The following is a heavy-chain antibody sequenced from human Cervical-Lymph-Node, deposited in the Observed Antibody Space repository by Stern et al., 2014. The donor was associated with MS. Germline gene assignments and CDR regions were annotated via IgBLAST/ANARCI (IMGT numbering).Heavy chain of an antibody. CDR1: GFTFSSYW. CDR3: AREVQVDFWSGYWYYFDY. D-gene: IGHD3-3*01. J-gene: IGHJ4*02. CDR2: INSDGSST. V-gene: IGHV3-74*01. Sequence: EVQLVESGGGLVQPGGSLRLSCAASGFTFSSYWMHWVRQAPGKGLVWVSRINSDGSSTSYADSVKGRFTISRDNAKNTLYLQMNSLRAEDTAVYYCAREVQVDFWSGYWYYFDYWGQGTLVTVSS.